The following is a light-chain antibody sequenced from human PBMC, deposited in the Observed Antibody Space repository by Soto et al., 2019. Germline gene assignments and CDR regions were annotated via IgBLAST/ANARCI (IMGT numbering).Light chain of an antibody. V-gene: IGLV1-44*01. CDR3: ATWDDSRNGV. Sequence: QSVLTQPPSASGTPGQRIIISCSGSTSNIESHPVNWFQQVPGAAPKLLIKTNNQRPSGVPDRFSGSKSGASASLAISGLQSEDEATYYCATWDDSRNGVFGAGTKGTV. CDR1: TSNIESHP. CDR2: TNN. J-gene: IGLJ1*01.